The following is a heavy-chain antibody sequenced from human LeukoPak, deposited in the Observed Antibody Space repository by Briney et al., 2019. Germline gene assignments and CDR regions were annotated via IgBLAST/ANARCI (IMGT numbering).Heavy chain of an antibody. D-gene: IGHD3-22*01. CDR3: ARASGGYYNNWFDP. V-gene: IGHV4-59*01. J-gene: IGHJ5*02. CDR2: IYYTGST. CDR1: GGSRRTYY. Sequence: PQTLSLTCTVAGGSRRTYYWSWVRQPPREGLDGVGYIYYTGSTNYNPSLKSRVTISVDTSKNQFSLNLNSVTAADTAVYYCARASGGYYNNWFDPWGQGTLVTVSS.